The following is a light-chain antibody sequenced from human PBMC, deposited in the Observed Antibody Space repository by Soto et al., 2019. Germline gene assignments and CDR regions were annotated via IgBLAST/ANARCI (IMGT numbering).Light chain of an antibody. J-gene: IGKJ4*01. Sequence: DIQMTQSPSSLSASVGDRVTITCQASQDISNYLNWYQQKPGKAPKLLIYDASNLEIGVPSRFSGSGSGTDFTFTISSLQPEDIATYYCQQYDNRLTFGGGTKVEIK. V-gene: IGKV1-33*01. CDR1: QDISNY. CDR3: QQYDNRLT. CDR2: DAS.